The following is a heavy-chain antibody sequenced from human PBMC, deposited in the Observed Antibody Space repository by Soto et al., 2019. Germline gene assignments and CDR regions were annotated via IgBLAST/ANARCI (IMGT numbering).Heavy chain of an antibody. Sequence: GGSLRLSCAAPGFTFSSYWMHWVRQAPGKGLVWVSRINSDGSSTSYADSVKGRFTISRDNAKNTLYLQMNSLRAEDTAVYYCARLRGGSIGIHYYGMDVWGQGTTVTVSS. J-gene: IGHJ6*02. CDR1: GFTFSSYW. CDR3: ARLRGGSIGIHYYGMDV. D-gene: IGHD3-16*01. CDR2: INSDGSST. V-gene: IGHV3-74*01.